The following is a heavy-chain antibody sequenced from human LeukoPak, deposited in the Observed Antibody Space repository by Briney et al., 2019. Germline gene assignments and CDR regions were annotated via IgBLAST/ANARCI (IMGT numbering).Heavy chain of an antibody. CDR2: IYYSGST. Sequence: SETLSLTCTVSGGSISSYYWSWIRQPPGKGLEWIGSIYYSGSTYYNPSLKSRVTISVDTSKNQFSLKLSSVTAADTAVYYCARQGSSSADYWGQGTLVTVSS. CDR1: GGSISSYY. CDR3: ARQGSSSADY. D-gene: IGHD6-6*01. J-gene: IGHJ4*02. V-gene: IGHV4-39*01.